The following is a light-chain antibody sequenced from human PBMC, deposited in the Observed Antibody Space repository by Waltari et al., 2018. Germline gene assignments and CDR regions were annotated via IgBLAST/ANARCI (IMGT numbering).Light chain of an antibody. V-gene: IGLV1-40*01. Sequence: QSVLTQAPSVSGAPGQRVTISCTGGDSNLDSFGVTWYQHRPGRVPKLIIYENTNRPSGVPDRFSGSKSGTSASLAIDGLQPEDEGDYYCQSYDNSLRGSVLFGGGTKVTV. CDR1: DSNLDSFG. CDR3: QSYDNSLRGSVL. CDR2: ENT. J-gene: IGLJ3*02.